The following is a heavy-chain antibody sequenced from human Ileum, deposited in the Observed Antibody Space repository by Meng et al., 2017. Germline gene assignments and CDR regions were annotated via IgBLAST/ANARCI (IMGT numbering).Heavy chain of an antibody. CDR3: AKVDWIVVSWFDP. CDR2: VTGSGDRT. D-gene: IGHD3-22*01. Sequence: VVESGGGLVPPGGALRFSCTAFGFTFRNYAMGWVRQAPGKGLEWGSRVTGSGDRTNYADSVKGRFTISRDNSKNILYLQMNSLRVEDTAIYYCAKVDWIVVSWFDPWGQGTLVTVSS. J-gene: IGHJ5*02. CDR1: GFTFRNYA. V-gene: IGHV3-23*04.